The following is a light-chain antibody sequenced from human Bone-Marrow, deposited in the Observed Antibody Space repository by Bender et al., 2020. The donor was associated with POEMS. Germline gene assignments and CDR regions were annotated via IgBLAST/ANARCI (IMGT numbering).Light chain of an antibody. CDR3: QSADSNDAVI. CDR2: KDN. V-gene: IGLV3-25*03. Sequence: SDELTQPPSVSVSPGQTARITCSGDALPQQYTYWYQQKPGQAPVQVIYKDNQRPSGIPERFSASSSGTSVTLTISGVQAEDEADYYCQSADSNDAVIFGGGTKVTVL. J-gene: IGLJ2*01. CDR1: ALPQQY.